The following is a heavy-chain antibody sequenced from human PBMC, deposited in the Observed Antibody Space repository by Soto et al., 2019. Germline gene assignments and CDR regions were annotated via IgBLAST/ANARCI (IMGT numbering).Heavy chain of an antibody. D-gene: IGHD5-12*01. CDR1: GFTFSSYS. CDR2: ISSSSSYI. CDR3: ARERGYSGYDKPEYFDL. J-gene: IGHJ2*01. V-gene: IGHV3-21*01. Sequence: EVQLVESGGGLVKPGGSLRLSCAASGFTFSSYSMNWVRQAPGKGLEWVSSISSSSSYIYYADSVKGRFTISRDNAKNSLYLQMNSLRAEDTAVYYCARERGYSGYDKPEYFDLWGRGTLVTVSS.